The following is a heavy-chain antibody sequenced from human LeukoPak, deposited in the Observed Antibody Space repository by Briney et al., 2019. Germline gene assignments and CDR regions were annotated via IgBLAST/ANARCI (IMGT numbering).Heavy chain of an antibody. Sequence: GGSLRLSCAASGFTFSSYAMHWVRQAPGKGLEWVAVISNDGRDKHNADSVKGRFTISRDNSKNTLYVQMNSLRAEDTAVYYCARDVHAPADYYFGYWGQGTPVTVSS. V-gene: IGHV3-30*04. D-gene: IGHD2-2*01. CDR3: ARDVHAPADYYFGY. J-gene: IGHJ4*02. CDR1: GFTFSSYA. CDR2: ISNDGRDK.